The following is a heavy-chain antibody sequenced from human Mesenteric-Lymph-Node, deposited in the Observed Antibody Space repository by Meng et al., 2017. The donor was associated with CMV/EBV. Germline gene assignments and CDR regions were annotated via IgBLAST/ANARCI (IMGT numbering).Heavy chain of an antibody. Sequence: QVQFHQLGAGLLEPSEPLSVTCAVYGGSFSGYYWNWIRQSPEKGLEWIGEINHSGSTTYNPSFTSRIIISVDTSTNQISLNMSSVTAADTAVYYCARGSSYDILTGYFDYWGQGALVTVSS. CDR1: GGSFSGYY. J-gene: IGHJ4*02. V-gene: IGHV4-34*01. CDR3: ARGSSYDILTGYFDY. D-gene: IGHD3-9*01. CDR2: INHSGST.